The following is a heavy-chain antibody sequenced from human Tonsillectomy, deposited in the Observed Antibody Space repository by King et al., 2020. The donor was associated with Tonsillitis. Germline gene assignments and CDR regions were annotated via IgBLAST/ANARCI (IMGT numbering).Heavy chain of an antibody. CDR3: AKDFWDARSYFDSGTLGAFDI. D-gene: IGHD3-10*01. CDR2: ITSRGGST. Sequence: DVQLQESGGGLVQPGGSLRLSCAASQFTFINFAMTWVRQAPGKGLEWVSAITSRGGSTYYADSVKGRFTISRDNSKETLYLQMNNLRAEDTAVYYCAKDFWDARSYFDSGTLGAFDIWGQGTMVTVSS. CDR1: QFTFINFA. V-gene: IGHV3-23*01. J-gene: IGHJ3*02.